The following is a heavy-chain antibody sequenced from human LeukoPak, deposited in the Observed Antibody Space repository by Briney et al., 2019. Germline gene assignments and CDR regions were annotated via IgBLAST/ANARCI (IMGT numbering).Heavy chain of an antibody. CDR1: GFTFSSYW. CDR3: VTAVAENWFDP. Sequence: GGSLRLSCAASGFTFSSYWMSWVRQAPGKGLEWVANIKQDGSDKYYVDSVKGRFTISRDNAKNSVYLQMNSLRADDTAQYYCVTAVAENWFDPWGQGTLVTVSS. CDR2: IKQDGSDK. D-gene: IGHD6-19*01. V-gene: IGHV3-7*01. J-gene: IGHJ5*02.